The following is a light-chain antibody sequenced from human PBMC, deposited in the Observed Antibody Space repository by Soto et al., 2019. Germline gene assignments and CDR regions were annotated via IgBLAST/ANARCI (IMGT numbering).Light chain of an antibody. CDR2: KAS. Sequence: DIQMTQSPSTLSAAVGDRVTITCRASQSISTWLSWYQQKPGKAPNLLIYKASSLESGVPSRFSGSESGTEFTLTISSLQPDDFATYYCQQYNSFSSWMFGQGTKVDIK. V-gene: IGKV1-5*03. CDR3: QQYNSFSSWM. CDR1: QSISTW. J-gene: IGKJ1*01.